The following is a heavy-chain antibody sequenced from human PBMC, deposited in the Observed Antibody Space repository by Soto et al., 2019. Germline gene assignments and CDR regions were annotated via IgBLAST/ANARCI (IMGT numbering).Heavy chain of an antibody. CDR1: GDSVSSNSAA. D-gene: IGHD3-10*01. CDR3: ARDSWFGELSRYYGMDV. Sequence: SQTLSLTCAISGDSVSSNSAAWNWIRQSPSRGLEWLGRTYYRSKWYNDYAVSVKSRITINPDTSKNQFSLQLNSVTPEDTAVHYCARDSWFGELSRYYGMDVWGQGTTVTVSS. V-gene: IGHV6-1*01. CDR2: TYYRSKWYN. J-gene: IGHJ6*02.